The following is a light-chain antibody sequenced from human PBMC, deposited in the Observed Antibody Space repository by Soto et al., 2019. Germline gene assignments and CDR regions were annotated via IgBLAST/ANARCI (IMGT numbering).Light chain of an antibody. CDR2: GAS. CDR1: QSVRSSY. CDR3: QQYGSSPLT. V-gene: IGKV3-20*01. J-gene: IGKJ4*01. Sequence: EIVLTQSPGTLSLSPGERATLSCRASQSVRSSYLAWYKQKPGQAPRLLIYGASSRATGIPDRFSGSGAGTDFTLAISRVYPEEFAVYYFQQYGSSPLTVGGGTKVEIK.